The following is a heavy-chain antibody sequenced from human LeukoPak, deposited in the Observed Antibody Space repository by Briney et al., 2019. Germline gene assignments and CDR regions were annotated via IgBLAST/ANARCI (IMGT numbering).Heavy chain of an antibody. Sequence: GGSLRLSCTASGFTFDNYGMNWVRQAPGKGLEWVSNINWNGDRKGYADSVKGRFIISRDSAKNSLYLQMNSLRAEDTALYYCARDSGVVVSYYYMDAWGKGTTVTVSS. D-gene: IGHD2-15*01. CDR3: ARDSGVVVSYYYMDA. CDR2: INWNGDRK. CDR1: GFTFDNYG. V-gene: IGHV3-20*04. J-gene: IGHJ6*03.